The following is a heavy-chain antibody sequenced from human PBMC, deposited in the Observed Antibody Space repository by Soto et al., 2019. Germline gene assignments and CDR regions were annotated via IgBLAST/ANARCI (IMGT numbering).Heavy chain of an antibody. CDR3: ARQGGTKGDWDWFDP. V-gene: IGHV5-51*01. Sequence: GESLKISCKGSGYSFTSYWIGWVRQMPGKGLEWMGIIYPGDSDTRYSPSFQGQVTISADKSISTAYLQWSSLKASDTAMYYCARQGGTKGDWDWFDPWGQGTLVTVSS. D-gene: IGHD2-21*02. CDR2: IYPGDSDT. J-gene: IGHJ5*02. CDR1: GYSFTSYW.